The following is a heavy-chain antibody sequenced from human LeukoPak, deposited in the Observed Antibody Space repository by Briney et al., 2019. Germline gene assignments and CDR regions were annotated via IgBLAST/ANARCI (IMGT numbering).Heavy chain of an antibody. CDR3: AKGSDFWSGSI. D-gene: IGHD3-3*01. Sequence: GRSLRLSCAASGFTFDDYAMRWVRHAPGKGLEWVSGISWNSGSIGYADSVKGRFTISRDNAKNSLYLQMNSLRAEDTALYYCAKGSDFWSGSIWGQGTMVTVSS. CDR2: ISWNSGSI. CDR1: GFTFDDYA. V-gene: IGHV3-9*01. J-gene: IGHJ3*02.